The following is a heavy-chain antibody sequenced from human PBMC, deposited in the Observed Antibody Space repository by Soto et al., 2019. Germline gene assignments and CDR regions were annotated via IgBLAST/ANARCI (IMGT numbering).Heavy chain of an antibody. Sequence: QVQLVQSGAEVKKPGASVKVSCKASGYTFTSYAMHWVRQAPGQRLEWMGWINAGNGNTKYSQKFQGRVTITRDTSASTPYMELSSLRSEDTAVYYCARDWYRGYSSGYGMDVWGQGTTVTVSS. J-gene: IGHJ6*02. CDR2: INAGNGNT. CDR1: GYTFTSYA. V-gene: IGHV1-3*01. CDR3: ARDWYRGYSSGYGMDV. D-gene: IGHD6-25*01.